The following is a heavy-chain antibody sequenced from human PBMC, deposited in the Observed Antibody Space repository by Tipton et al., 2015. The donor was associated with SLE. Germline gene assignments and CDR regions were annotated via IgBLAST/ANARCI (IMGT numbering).Heavy chain of an antibody. J-gene: IGHJ4*02. CDR2: IIPIFGTA. Sequence: QLVQSGAEVKKPGSSVKVSCKASGGTFISYAISWVRQAPGQGLEWMGGIIPIFGTATYAQKFQGRVTITTDESTSTAYMELTSLRSEDTAVYFCARKYNNSGYYFDYWGQGTLVTVSS. CDR1: GGTFISYA. CDR3: ARKYNNSGYYFDY. D-gene: IGHD1-14*01. V-gene: IGHV1-69*05.